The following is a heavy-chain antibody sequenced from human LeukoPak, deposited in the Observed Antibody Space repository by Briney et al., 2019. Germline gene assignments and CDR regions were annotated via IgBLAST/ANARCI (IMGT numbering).Heavy chain of an antibody. D-gene: IGHD4-17*01. V-gene: IGHV4-59*12. CDR1: GGSISTYY. CDR3: ARRSFYGDADY. CDR2: IYYLGST. Sequence: PSETLSLTCTVSGGSISTYYWAWVRQPPGKGLEWIGYIYYLGSTTYNPSLKSRVTISVDRSKNQFSLKLSSVTAADTAVYYCARRSFYGDADYWGRGTLVTVSS. J-gene: IGHJ4*02.